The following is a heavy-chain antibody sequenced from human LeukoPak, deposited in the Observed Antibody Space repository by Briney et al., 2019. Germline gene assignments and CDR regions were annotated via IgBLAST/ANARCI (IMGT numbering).Heavy chain of an antibody. D-gene: IGHD1-14*01. J-gene: IGHJ6*03. CDR2: ISSSGDIT. CDR3: ARITSYYMDV. V-gene: IGHV3-23*01. CDR1: GFTFSSYA. Sequence: GGSLRLSCAASGFTFSSYAMSWVRQAPGKGLEWVSTISSSGDITDYADSVKGPFTISRDNSKNTLYLQMNSLRGEDTAVYYCARITSYYMDVWGRGTTVTV.